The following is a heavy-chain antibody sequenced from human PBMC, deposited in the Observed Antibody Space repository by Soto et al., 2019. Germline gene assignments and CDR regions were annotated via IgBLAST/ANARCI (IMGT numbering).Heavy chain of an antibody. Sequence: ASVKVSCKASGGTFSSYAISWVRQAPGQGLEWMGGIIPIFGTANYVQKFQGRVTITADESTSTAYMELSSLRSEDTAVYYCASVECSSTSCYHNYYYGMDVWGQGTTVTVSS. CDR3: ASVECSSTSCYHNYYYGMDV. D-gene: IGHD2-2*01. V-gene: IGHV1-69*13. J-gene: IGHJ6*02. CDR2: IIPIFGTA. CDR1: GGTFSSYA.